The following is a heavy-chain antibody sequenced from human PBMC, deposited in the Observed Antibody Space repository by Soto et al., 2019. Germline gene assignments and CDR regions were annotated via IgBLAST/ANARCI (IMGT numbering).Heavy chain of an antibody. Sequence: QVQLQESGPGLVKPSQTLSLICIVSGGSISRGVDGSYWNWIRQHPGKGLEWIGYIYYTGTTYYIPSLKSRPTISVDTSENHFSLELTSVTAADTAIYFCASGHDAYKVRYWGQGTLVTVSS. D-gene: IGHD1-1*01. CDR2: IYYTGTT. CDR3: ASGHDAYKVRY. V-gene: IGHV4-31*03. J-gene: IGHJ4*02. CDR1: GGSISRGVDGSY.